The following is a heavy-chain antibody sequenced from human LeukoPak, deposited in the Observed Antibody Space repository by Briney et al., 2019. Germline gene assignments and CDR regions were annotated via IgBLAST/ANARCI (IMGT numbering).Heavy chain of an antibody. CDR2: INYSGTT. J-gene: IGHJ5*02. CDR3: ARGTMMVGP. CDR1: GGHIDHYF. D-gene: IGHD3-22*01. V-gene: IGHV4-59*01. Sequence: PSETLALTCTVFGGHIDHYFWSLIWQPTGKGPEGIGYINYSGTTNYIPSLNRRASISVDTSKNQFSLTLGSVTAAHTAVYFCARGTMMVGPWGQGTQVTVSS.